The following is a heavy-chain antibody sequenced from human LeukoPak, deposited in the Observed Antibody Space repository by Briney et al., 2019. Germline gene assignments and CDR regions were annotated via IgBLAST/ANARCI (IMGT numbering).Heavy chain of an antibody. CDR2: IYSDGITT. D-gene: IGHD3-16*01. CDR1: VFTFSSYW. V-gene: IGHV3-74*01. J-gene: IGHJ3*01. CDR3: TRRGMALDAFDV. Sequence: GGSLRLSCAASVFTFSSYWMHWVRQAPGKGLVWVSRIYSDGITTNYADSVKGRFTISRDNAKNTLYLQMDSLRAEDTAVYYCTRRGMALDAFDVWGQGTMVTVSS.